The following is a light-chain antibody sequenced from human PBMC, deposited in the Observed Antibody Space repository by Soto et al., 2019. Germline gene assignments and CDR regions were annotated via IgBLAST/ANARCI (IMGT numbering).Light chain of an antibody. CDR1: SSDVGGYNY. CDR3: SSYAGTAYV. J-gene: IGLJ1*01. Sequence: QSALTQPPSASGSPGQSVTISCTGTSSDVGGYNYVSWYQQHPGKAPKLMIYEVTKRPSGVPDRFSGSKSGNTASLTVSGLQAGDEADYYCSSYAGTAYVFGTGTKVTVL. CDR2: EVT. V-gene: IGLV2-8*01.